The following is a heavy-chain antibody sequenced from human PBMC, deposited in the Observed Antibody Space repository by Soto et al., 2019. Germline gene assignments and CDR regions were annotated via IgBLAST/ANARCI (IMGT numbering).Heavy chain of an antibody. CDR3: ARDRDSNSDYFDY. CDR1: GFTFSSYA. V-gene: IGHV3-30-3*01. J-gene: IGHJ4*02. Sequence: GGSLRLSCAASGFTFSSYAMHWVRQAPGKGLEWVAVISYDGSNKYYADSVKGRFTISRDNSKNTLYLQMNSLRAEDTAVYYCARDRDSNSDYFDYWGQGTLVTVSS. CDR2: ISYDGSNK. D-gene: IGHD4-4*01.